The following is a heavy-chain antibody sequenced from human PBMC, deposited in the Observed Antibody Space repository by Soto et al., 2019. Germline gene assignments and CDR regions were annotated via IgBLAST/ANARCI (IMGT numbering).Heavy chain of an antibody. V-gene: IGHV1-69*13. Sequence: GASVKVSCKASGGTFSSYAISWVRQAPGQGLEWMGGIIPIFGTANYAQKFQGRVTITADESTSTAYMELSSLRSEDTAVYYCASVEYSSSGRHYYYYYGMDVWDQGTTVTVSS. CDR1: GGTFSSYA. CDR2: IIPIFGTA. D-gene: IGHD6-6*01. J-gene: IGHJ6*02. CDR3: ASVEYSSSGRHYYYYYGMDV.